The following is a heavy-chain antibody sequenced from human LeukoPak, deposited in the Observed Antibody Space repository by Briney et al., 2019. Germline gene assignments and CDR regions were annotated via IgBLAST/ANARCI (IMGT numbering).Heavy chain of an antibody. V-gene: IGHV1-69*04. CDR1: GGTFSSYA. CDR3: ARGRPQESGAIDC. CDR2: IIPILGIA. J-gene: IGHJ4*02. D-gene: IGHD1-26*01. Sequence: SVKVSCKASGGTFSSYAISWVRQAPGQGLEWMGRIIPILGIANYAQKFQGRVTITADKSTSTAYMELSSLRSEDTAVYYCARGRPQESGAIDCWGQGTLVTVSS.